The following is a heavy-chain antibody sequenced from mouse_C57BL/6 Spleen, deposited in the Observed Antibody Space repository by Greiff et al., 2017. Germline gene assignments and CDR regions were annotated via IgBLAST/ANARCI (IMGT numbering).Heavy chain of an antibody. CDR1: GFNIKDDY. CDR2: IDPENGDT. CDR3: TPSYYSNLDY. J-gene: IGHJ2*01. D-gene: IGHD2-5*01. V-gene: IGHV14-4*01. Sequence: EVQLVESGAELVRPGASVKLSCTASGFNIKDDYMHWVKQRPEQGLEWIGWIDPENGDTEYASKFQGKATITADTSSNTAYLQLSSLTSEDTAVYYCTPSYYSNLDYWGQGTTLTVSS.